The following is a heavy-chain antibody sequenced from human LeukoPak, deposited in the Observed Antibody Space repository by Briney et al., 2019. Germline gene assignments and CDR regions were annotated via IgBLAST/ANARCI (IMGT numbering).Heavy chain of an antibody. D-gene: IGHD6-13*01. CDR3: ARGRAAAGTSFDY. CDR1: SGSISSGGYF. V-gene: IGHV4-30-2*01. CDR2: IYHSGST. Sequence: PSQTLSLTCTVSSGSISSGGYFWSWIRQPPGKGLESIGYIYHSGSTYYNPSLKSRVTISVDRSKNQFSLKLSSVTAADTAVYYCARGRAAAGTSFDYWGQGTLVTVSS. J-gene: IGHJ4*02.